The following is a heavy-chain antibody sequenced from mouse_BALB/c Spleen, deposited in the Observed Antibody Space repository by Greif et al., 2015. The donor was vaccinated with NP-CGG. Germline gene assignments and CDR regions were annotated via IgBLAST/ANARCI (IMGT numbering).Heavy chain of an antibody. CDR1: GDSITSGY. Sequence: EVQVVESGPSLVKPSQTLSLTCSVTGDSITSGYWNWIRKFPGNKLEYMGYISYSGSTYYNPSLKSRISITRDTSKNQYYLQLNSVTTEDTATYYCAKDSMITNRFAYWGQGTLVTVSA. V-gene: IGHV3-8*02. J-gene: IGHJ3*01. CDR2: ISYSGST. CDR3: AKDSMITNRFAY. D-gene: IGHD2-4*01.